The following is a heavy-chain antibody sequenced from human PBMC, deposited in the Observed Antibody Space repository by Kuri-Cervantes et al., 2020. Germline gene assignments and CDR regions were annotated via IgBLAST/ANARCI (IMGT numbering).Heavy chain of an antibody. CDR1: GFTFSSYW. V-gene: IGHV3-23*01. Sequence: GGSLRLSCAASGFTFSSYWMSWVRQAPGRGLEWVSAISGSGGSTYYADSVKGRFTISRDNAKNSLYLQMNSLRAEDTAVYYCASRRGYGSGHDYWGQGTLVTVSS. J-gene: IGHJ4*02. D-gene: IGHD3-10*01. CDR2: ISGSGGST. CDR3: ASRRGYGSGHDY.